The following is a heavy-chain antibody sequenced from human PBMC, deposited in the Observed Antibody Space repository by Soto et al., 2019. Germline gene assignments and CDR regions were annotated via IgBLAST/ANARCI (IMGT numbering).Heavy chain of an antibody. J-gene: IGHJ4*02. D-gene: IGHD4-17*01. CDR2: ISGSGGST. Sequence: GGSLRLSCAASGFTFSSYAMSWVRQAPGKGLEWVSAISGSGGSTYYADSVKGRFTISRGNSKNTLYLQMNSLRAEDTAVYYCAKGEGDYLDYFDYWGQGTLVTVSS. CDR1: GFTFSSYA. CDR3: AKGEGDYLDYFDY. V-gene: IGHV3-23*01.